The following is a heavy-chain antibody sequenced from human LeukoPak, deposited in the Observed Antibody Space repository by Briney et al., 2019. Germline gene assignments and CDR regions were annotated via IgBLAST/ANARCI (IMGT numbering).Heavy chain of an antibody. CDR3: AGGPRRTVISDY. CDR2: IYSGGST. V-gene: IGHV3-66*01. CDR1: GFTVSSSY. D-gene: IGHD4-17*01. J-gene: IGHJ4*02. Sequence: PGGSLRLSCAASGFTVSSSYMSWVRQAPGKGLEWVSVIYSGGSTYYADSVKGRFTTSRDNSENTLYLQMNSLRAEDTAVYYCAGGPRRTVISDYWGQGTLVTVSS.